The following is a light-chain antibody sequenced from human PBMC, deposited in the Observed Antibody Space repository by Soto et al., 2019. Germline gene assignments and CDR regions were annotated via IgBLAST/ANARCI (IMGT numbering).Light chain of an antibody. V-gene: IGKV1-39*01. CDR2: TAS. J-gene: IGKJ2*01. CDR1: QSMSIY. Sequence: DIQVTQSPSSLSASVGDRVTITCRASQSMSIYLYWYQQKPGKAPKLLIFTASSLQSGVPSRFSGSGSGTDFTLTISSLQPEDFATYYCQQSFSTPYTFGQGTKLEIK. CDR3: QQSFSTPYT.